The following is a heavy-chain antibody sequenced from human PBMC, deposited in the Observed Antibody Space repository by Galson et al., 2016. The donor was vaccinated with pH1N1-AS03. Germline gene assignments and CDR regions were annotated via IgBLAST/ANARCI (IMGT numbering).Heavy chain of an antibody. D-gene: IGHD6-13*01. V-gene: IGHV3-30*01. CDR1: GVIVSTYA. CDR2: ISHDGRNK. Sequence: SLRLSCAASGVIVSTYAMHWVRQAPGKGLEWLAVISHDGRNKYYADSVKGRITISRENSKNTLFVQTDSLRVEDTAVYYCARDSVSGGTYYYGMDVWGQGTTVTVSS. CDR3: ARDSVSGGTYYYGMDV. J-gene: IGHJ6*02.